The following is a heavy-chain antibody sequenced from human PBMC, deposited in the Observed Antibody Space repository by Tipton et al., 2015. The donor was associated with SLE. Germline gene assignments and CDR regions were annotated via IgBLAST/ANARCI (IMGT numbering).Heavy chain of an antibody. D-gene: IGHD3-22*01. CDR2: INPSNGDA. CDR1: GYAFTRHY. Sequence: QSGPEVKKPGASLKVSCKASGYAFTRHYIHWVRQAPGQGLEWMGMINPSNGDATYPQKFQGRVSLTRDTSTNTVYMELSSLRFEDTVVFYCGGDGENSSSWYIDSWGQGTPVIVSS. J-gene: IGHJ4*02. V-gene: IGHV1-46*01. CDR3: GGDGENSSSWYIDS.